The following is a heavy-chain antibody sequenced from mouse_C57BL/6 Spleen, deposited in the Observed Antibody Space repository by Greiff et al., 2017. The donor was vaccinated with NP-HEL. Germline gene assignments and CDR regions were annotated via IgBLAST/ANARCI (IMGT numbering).Heavy chain of an antibody. CDR2: IYWDEDK. CDR3: ARSYYYGWYFDV. CDR1: VFSLSTFGMG. J-gene: IGHJ1*03. D-gene: IGHD1-1*01. V-gene: IGHV8-9*01. Sequence: QVQLKESGPGILQPSQTLSLTCSFSVFSLSTFGMGVSWIRQPSGKGLEWLAHIYWDEDKHYKPSLKSRLTISKDTSNNQVFLKITTVDTADTATYYSARSYYYGWYFDVWGTGTTVTVSS.